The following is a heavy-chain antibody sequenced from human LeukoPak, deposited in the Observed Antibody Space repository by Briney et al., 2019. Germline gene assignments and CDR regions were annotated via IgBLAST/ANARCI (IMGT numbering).Heavy chain of an antibody. CDR1: GGSISSYY. D-gene: IGHD4/OR15-4a*01. J-gene: IGHJ4*02. CDR3: ARHGATEGLGFDY. V-gene: IGHV4-59*08. CDR2: IYYSGST. Sequence: PSETLSLTCTVSGGSISSYYWSRIRQPPGKGLEWIGYIYYSGSTNYNPSLKSRVTISVDTSKNQFSLKLTSATAADTAVYYCARHGATEGLGFDYWGQGTLVTVSS.